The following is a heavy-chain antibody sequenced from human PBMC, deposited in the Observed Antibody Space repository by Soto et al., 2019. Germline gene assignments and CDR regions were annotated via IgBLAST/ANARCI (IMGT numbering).Heavy chain of an antibody. J-gene: IGHJ4*02. D-gene: IGHD3-22*01. CDR1: GFTFSSYA. V-gene: IGHV3-23*01. CDR3: AKDSMIVVVITVRYFDY. CDR2: ISGSGGST. Sequence: VGSLRLSCAASGFTFSSYAMSWVRQAPGKGLEWVSAISGSGGSTYYADSVKGRFTISRDNSKNTLYLQMNSLRAEDTAVYYCAKDSMIVVVITVRYFDYWGQGTLVTVSS.